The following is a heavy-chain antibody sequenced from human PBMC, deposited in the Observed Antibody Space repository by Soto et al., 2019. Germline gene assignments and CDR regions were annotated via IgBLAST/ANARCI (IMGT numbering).Heavy chain of an antibody. CDR1: GFTFSSYN. D-gene: IGHD3-10*01. CDR3: ARDPYYGAGSYSWFDP. CDR2: ISSSSSYI. V-gene: IGHV3-21*01. J-gene: IGHJ5*02. Sequence: PGGSLRLSCAASGFTFSSYNMNWVRQAPGKGLEWVSCISSSSSYIYYADSVKGRFTISRDNAKNSLFLQMNSLRAEDTAVYYSARDPYYGAGSYSWFDPWGQGTLVTVSS.